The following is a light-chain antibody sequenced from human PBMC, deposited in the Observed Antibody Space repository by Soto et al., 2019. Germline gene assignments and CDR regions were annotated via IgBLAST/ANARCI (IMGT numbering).Light chain of an antibody. CDR1: SGHNNYA. CDR2: ITSDGTY. Sequence: QAVLTQSPFASASLGASGKLTCTLSSGHNNYAIAWHQQQPGKGPRYLIKITSDGTYTKGDGVPHRFSGSRSGAERSLTISSLQPDDEADYYCQTWDTGILFGGGTKLTVL. J-gene: IGLJ3*02. CDR3: QTWDTGIL. V-gene: IGLV4-69*01.